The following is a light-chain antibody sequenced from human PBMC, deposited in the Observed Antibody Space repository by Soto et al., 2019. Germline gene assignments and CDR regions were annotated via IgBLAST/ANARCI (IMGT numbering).Light chain of an antibody. Sequence: EIVLTQSPGTLSLSPGERATLSCRASQSVSSTYLAWYQQKPGQAPSLLIYGASRRATGIADRFSGSGSGTDFTLSISRLEPEDCAVYYCQQYDRSPTTFGGGTKVEIK. J-gene: IGKJ4*01. CDR1: QSVSSTY. V-gene: IGKV3-20*01. CDR2: GAS. CDR3: QQYDRSPTT.